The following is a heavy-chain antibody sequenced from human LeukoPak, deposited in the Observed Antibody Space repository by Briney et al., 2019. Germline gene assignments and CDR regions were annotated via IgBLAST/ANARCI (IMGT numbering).Heavy chain of an antibody. J-gene: IGHJ4*02. V-gene: IGHV4-34*01. CDR3: ARGTIWPNWNYYDY. CDR2: INHTGST. CDR1: GGSFSGYF. D-gene: IGHD1-1*01. Sequence: PSETLSLTCAVYGGSFSGYFWSWIRQPPGKGLEWIGEINHTGSTNYNPSLKSRVTISLDTSKIQFSLKLSSVTAADTAVYYCARGTIWPNWNYYDYWGQGTLVTVSS.